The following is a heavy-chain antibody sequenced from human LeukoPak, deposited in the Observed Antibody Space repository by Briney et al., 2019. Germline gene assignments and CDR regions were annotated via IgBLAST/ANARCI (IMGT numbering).Heavy chain of an antibody. J-gene: IGHJ4*02. Sequence: ASVKVSCKASGGTFSSYAIIWVRQAPGQGLEWMGGIIPIFGTANYAQKFQGRVTITTDESTSTAYMELSSLRSEDTAVYYCARDQTSYFDYWGQGTLVTVSS. V-gene: IGHV1-69*05. CDR3: ARDQTSYFDY. CDR1: GGTFSSYA. CDR2: IIPIFGTA.